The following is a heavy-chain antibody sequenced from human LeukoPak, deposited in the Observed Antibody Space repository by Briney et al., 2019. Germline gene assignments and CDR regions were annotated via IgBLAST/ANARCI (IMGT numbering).Heavy chain of an antibody. CDR3: ARLFTRGWWSWYFDL. V-gene: IGHV4-59*01. D-gene: IGHD2-8*02. Sequence: SEILSLTCTVPGGSISSYYWSWIRQPPGKGLEWIGYIYYSGSTNYNPSLKSRVTISVDTSKNQFSLKLSSVTAADTAVYYCARLFTRGWWSWYFDLWGRGTLVTVSS. CDR2: IYYSGST. CDR1: GGSISSYY. J-gene: IGHJ2*01.